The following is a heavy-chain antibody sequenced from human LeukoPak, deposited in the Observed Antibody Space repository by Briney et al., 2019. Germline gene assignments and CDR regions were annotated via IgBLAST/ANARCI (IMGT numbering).Heavy chain of an antibody. Sequence: ASVKVSCKASGYTFTSYGISWVRQAPGQGLEWMGWISAYNGNTNYVQKLQGRVTMTTDTPTSTAYMELRSLRSDDTAVYYCARGWVPGYDILTGYQLDYWGQGTLVTVSS. CDR1: GYTFTSYG. CDR2: ISAYNGNT. V-gene: IGHV1-18*01. CDR3: ARGWVPGYDILTGYQLDY. D-gene: IGHD3-9*01. J-gene: IGHJ4*02.